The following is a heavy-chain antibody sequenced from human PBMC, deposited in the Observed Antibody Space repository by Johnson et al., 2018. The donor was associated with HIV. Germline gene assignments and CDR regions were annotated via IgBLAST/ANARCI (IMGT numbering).Heavy chain of an antibody. V-gene: IGHV3-66*01. CDR2: LFSGGTT. D-gene: IGHD6-6*01. J-gene: IGHJ3*02. CDR1: GFTVSSYY. CDR3: ANFRYSSSPDAFDI. Sequence: LVESGGGVVQPGRSLRLSCAASGFTVSSYYMTWVRQAPGKGLEWVSVLFSGGTTYYAGSVHGRFTISRDNSKNTLYLQMNSLRAEDTAVYYCANFRYSSSPDAFDIWGQGTMVTVSS.